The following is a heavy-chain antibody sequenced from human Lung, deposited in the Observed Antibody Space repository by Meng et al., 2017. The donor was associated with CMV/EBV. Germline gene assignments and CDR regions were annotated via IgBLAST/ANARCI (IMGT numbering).Heavy chain of an antibody. CDR1: GYAFTNYG. Sequence: HAKMLQAGGEGQKPGAAVTATGRASGYAFTNYGITWVRKGPGQGLEWMGWINAYNGDTTYAQTLQGRVTMTTDKSTSTAYMELRSLRSDDTAVYYCARVEVGITSGDYWGQGTLVTVSS. V-gene: IGHV1-18*01. CDR3: ARVEVGITSGDY. J-gene: IGHJ4*02. CDR2: INAYNGDT. D-gene: IGHD1-26*01.